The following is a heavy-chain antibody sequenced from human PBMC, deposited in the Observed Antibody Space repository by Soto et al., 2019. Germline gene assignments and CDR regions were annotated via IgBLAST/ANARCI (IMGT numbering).Heavy chain of an antibody. Sequence: GASVKVSCKVSGYTLTELSMHWVRQAPGKGLEWMGGFDPEDGETIYAQKFQGRVTMTEDTSTDTAYMELSSLRPEDTAVYYCITGTTHSAPYYFDYWGQGTLVTVSS. J-gene: IGHJ4*02. CDR2: FDPEDGET. V-gene: IGHV1-24*01. CDR1: GYTLTELS. CDR3: ITGTTHSAPYYFDY. D-gene: IGHD1-7*01.